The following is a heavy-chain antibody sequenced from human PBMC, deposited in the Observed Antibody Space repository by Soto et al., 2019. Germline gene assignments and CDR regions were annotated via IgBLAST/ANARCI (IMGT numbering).Heavy chain of an antibody. J-gene: IGHJ6*02. V-gene: IGHV3-23*01. CDR1: GFTFSSYA. Sequence: GGSLRLSCAASGFTFSSYAMSWVRQAPGKGLEWVSAISGSGGSTYYADAVKGRFTIPRDNSKNTAYLQMNSLRAEDTAVYYCAKAEGYYYGMDVWGQGTTVTVSS. CDR2: ISGSGGST. CDR3: AKAEGYYYGMDV.